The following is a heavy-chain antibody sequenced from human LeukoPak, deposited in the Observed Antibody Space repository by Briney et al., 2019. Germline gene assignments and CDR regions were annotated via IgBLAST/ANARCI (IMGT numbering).Heavy chain of an antibody. Sequence: PGGSLRLSCAASGFTFSDYYMSWIRQAPGKGLEWVSYISSSGSTIYYADSVKGRFTISRDNAKNSLYLQMNSLRAEDTAVYYCASFTIFGPYYYYYYMDVWGKGTTVTVSS. D-gene: IGHD3-3*01. V-gene: IGHV3-11*04. CDR3: ASFTIFGPYYYYYYMDV. CDR1: GFTFSDYY. CDR2: ISSSGSTI. J-gene: IGHJ6*03.